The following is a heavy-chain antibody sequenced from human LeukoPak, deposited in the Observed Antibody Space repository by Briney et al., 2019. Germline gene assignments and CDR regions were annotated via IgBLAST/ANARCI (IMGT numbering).Heavy chain of an antibody. V-gene: IGHV3-21*01. D-gene: IGHD3-22*01. J-gene: IGHJ4*02. CDR3: AKVYDSSGYLFDY. CDR2: ISSSSSYI. Sequence: GGSLRLSCAASGFTFSSYSMNWVRQAPGKGLEWVSSISSSSSYIYYADSVKGRFTISRDNAKNSLYLQMNSLRAEDTAVYYCAKVYDSSGYLFDYWGQGTLVTVSS. CDR1: GFTFSSYS.